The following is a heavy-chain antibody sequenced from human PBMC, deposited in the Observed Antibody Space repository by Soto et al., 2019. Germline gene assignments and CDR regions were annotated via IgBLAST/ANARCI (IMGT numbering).Heavy chain of an antibody. Sequence: GESLKISCKGSGYSFTKYWIGWVRQMPGKGLEWMGIVYPGDSDTKYSPSFQGQVTISADKSISTAYLQWSSLKASDTAMYYCARSKTPEYSGYDSALDYWGQGTLVTVSS. J-gene: IGHJ4*02. CDR3: ARSKTPEYSGYDSALDY. D-gene: IGHD5-12*01. CDR2: VYPGDSDT. CDR1: GYSFTKYW. V-gene: IGHV5-51*01.